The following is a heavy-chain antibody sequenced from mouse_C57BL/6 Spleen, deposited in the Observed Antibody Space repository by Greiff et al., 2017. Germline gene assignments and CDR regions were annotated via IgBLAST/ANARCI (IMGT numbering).Heavy chain of an antibody. CDR3: ARRYYDYDEGYAMDY. CDR2: ISSGSSTI. CDR1: GFTFSDYG. D-gene: IGHD2-4*01. J-gene: IGHJ4*01. V-gene: IGHV5-17*01. Sequence: EVQVVESGGGLVKPGGSLKLSCAASGFTFSDYGMHWVRQAPEKGLEWVAYISSGSSTIYYADTVKGRFTISRDNAKNTLFLQMTSLRSEDTAMYYCARRYYDYDEGYAMDYWGQGTSVTVSS.